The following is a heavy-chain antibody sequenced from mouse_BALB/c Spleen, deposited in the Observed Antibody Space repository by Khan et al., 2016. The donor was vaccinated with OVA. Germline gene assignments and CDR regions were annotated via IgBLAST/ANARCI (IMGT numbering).Heavy chain of an antibody. V-gene: IGHV3-2*02. CDR2: ITNSGST. CDR3: ASELGRYYAMDY. J-gene: IGHJ4*01. Sequence: EVQLQESGPGLVKPSQSLSLTYTVTGYSITRDYAWNWIRQFPGNKLEWMGYITNSGSTNYNPSLKSRISIHRDTSKNQFFLQLNSVTTEDTATYYCASELGRYYAMDYWGQGTSVTVSS. CDR1: GYSITRDYA. D-gene: IGHD4-1*01.